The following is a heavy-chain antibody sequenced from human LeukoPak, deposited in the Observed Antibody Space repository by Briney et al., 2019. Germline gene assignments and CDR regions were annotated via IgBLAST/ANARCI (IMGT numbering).Heavy chain of an antibody. D-gene: IGHD3-10*01. CDR3: ARAHYYGSGSYSLRWFDP. V-gene: IGHV1-18*01. CDR1: GYTFTSYG. Sequence: ASVKVSCKASGYTFTSYGISWVRQAPGQGLEWMGWISAYNGNTNYAQKLQGRVTMTTDTSTSTAYMELRSLRSDDTAVYYCARAHYYGSGSYSLRWFDPWGQGTLVTVSS. J-gene: IGHJ5*02. CDR2: ISAYNGNT.